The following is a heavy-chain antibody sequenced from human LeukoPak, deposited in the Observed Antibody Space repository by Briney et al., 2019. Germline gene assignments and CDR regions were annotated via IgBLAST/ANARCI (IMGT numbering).Heavy chain of an antibody. Sequence: GGSLGLSCAASGFTFSSYGMHWVRQAPGKGLELVAFIRYDGSNKYYADSVKGRFTISRDNSKNTLYLQMNSLRAEDTAVYYCAKERDTAMVTIDYWGQGTLVTVSS. D-gene: IGHD5-18*01. J-gene: IGHJ4*02. CDR2: IRYDGSNK. CDR1: GFTFSSYG. V-gene: IGHV3-30*02. CDR3: AKERDTAMVTIDY.